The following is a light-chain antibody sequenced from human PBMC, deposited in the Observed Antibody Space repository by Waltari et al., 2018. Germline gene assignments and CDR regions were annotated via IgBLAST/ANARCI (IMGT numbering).Light chain of an antibody. CDR2: WAS. CDR1: QSVLYSSNNKNY. J-gene: IGKJ3*01. CDR3: QQANSIFT. V-gene: IGKV4-1*01. Sequence: DIVMTQSPDSLAVSLGERATINCKSSQSVLYSSNNKNYLAWYQQKPGQPPKLLIYWASTRESGVPDRFSGSGSGTDFTLTISSLKPEDFATYYCQQANSIFTFGPGTTVDIK.